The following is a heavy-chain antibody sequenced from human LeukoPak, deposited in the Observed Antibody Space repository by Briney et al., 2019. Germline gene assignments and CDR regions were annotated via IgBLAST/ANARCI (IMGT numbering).Heavy chain of an antibody. CDR1: GFTFSNYE. CDR2: IASSGRTI. D-gene: IGHD3-22*01. CDR3: ATSRGYFFRWFQH. V-gene: IGHV3-48*03. Sequence: GGSLRLSCSASGFTFSNYEMNWVRQAPGKGLEWVPYIASSGRTIYYADSVKGRFTISRDNAKSSLYLQMNSLRADDTAVYYCATSRGYFFRWFQHWGQGTLVTVSS. J-gene: IGHJ1*01.